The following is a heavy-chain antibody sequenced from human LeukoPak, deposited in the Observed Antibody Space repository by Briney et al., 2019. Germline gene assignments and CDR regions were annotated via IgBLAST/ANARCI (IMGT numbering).Heavy chain of an antibody. CDR2: INPSGGST. V-gene: IGHV1-46*01. CDR3: AMNYCDSSGCYPPRRIFDY. J-gene: IGHJ4*02. CDR1: GYTFTSYY. D-gene: IGHD3-22*01. Sequence: ASVKVSCKASGYTFTSYYMHWVRQAPGQGLEWMGIINPSGGSTSYAQKFQGRVTMTRDTSTSTVYLELSSLRSEDTAVYYCAMNYCDSSGCYPPRRIFDYWGQGTLVSVCS.